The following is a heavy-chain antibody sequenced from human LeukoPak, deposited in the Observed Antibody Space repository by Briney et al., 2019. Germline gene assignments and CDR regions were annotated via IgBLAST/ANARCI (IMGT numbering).Heavy chain of an antibody. Sequence: ASVKVSCKASGYTFTGYYMHWVRQAPGQGLEWMGCINPNSGGTNYAQNFQGWLTMTSDTSISTVYMELSSLRSEDTAVYYCARAGITGTTEAFDIWGQGTMVTVSS. V-gene: IGHV1-2*04. D-gene: IGHD1-7*01. CDR2: INPNSGGT. CDR3: ARAGITGTTEAFDI. J-gene: IGHJ3*02. CDR1: GYTFTGYY.